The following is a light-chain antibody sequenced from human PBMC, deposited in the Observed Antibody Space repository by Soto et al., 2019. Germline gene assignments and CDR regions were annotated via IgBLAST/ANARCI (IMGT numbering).Light chain of an antibody. V-gene: IGKV3-15*01. CDR2: DAS. CDR3: QQYDKWPYS. CDR1: QTFSSK. Sequence: EVVLTQSPATLSVSPGERATLSCRASQTFSSKLAWYQQKPGQPPRLLIYDASSRATGIPGRFSGSGSGTEFTLTISSLQSEHFVVYYCQQYDKWPYSFGQGTKLEL. J-gene: IGKJ2*03.